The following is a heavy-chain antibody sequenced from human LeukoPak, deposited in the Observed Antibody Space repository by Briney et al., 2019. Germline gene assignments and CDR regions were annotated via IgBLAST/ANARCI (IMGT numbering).Heavy chain of an antibody. V-gene: IGHV4-59*01. CDR3: AGSVIRANGSYSNDY. Sequence: PSETLSLTCTVSGGSISSYYWSWIRQPPGKGLEWIGYIYYSGSTNYNPSLKSRVTISVDTSKNQFSLKLSSVTAADTAVYYCAGSVIRANGSYSNDYWGQGTLVTVSS. CDR2: IYYSGST. CDR1: GGSISSYY. D-gene: IGHD1-26*01. J-gene: IGHJ4*02.